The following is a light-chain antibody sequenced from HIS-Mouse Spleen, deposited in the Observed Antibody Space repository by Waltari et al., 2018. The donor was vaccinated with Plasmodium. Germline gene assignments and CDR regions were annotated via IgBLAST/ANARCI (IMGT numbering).Light chain of an antibody. CDR1: QDISNY. CDR2: GAS. Sequence: MTQSPSSLSASVGDRVTITCQASQDISNYLNWYQQKPGQAPRLLIYGASTRATGIPARFSGSGSGTEFTLTISSLQSEDFAVYYCQQYNNWSFTFAPGTKVDIK. V-gene: IGKV3-15*01. CDR3: QQYNNWSFT. J-gene: IGKJ3*01.